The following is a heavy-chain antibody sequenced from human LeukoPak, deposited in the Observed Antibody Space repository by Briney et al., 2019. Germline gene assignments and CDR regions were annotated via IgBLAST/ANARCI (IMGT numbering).Heavy chain of an antibody. CDR2: IKGDGSST. V-gene: IGHV3-74*01. Sequence: AGGSLRLSCAASGFTFSNNWMHWVRQAPGKGLLWVSRIKGDGSSTDYADSVRGRFTISRDNAKNTLLLQMNSLRAEDTAMYYCVRDGVGAPPFDYRGQGVLVTVSS. CDR1: GFTFSNNW. D-gene: IGHD1-26*01. CDR3: VRDGVGAPPFDY. J-gene: IGHJ4*02.